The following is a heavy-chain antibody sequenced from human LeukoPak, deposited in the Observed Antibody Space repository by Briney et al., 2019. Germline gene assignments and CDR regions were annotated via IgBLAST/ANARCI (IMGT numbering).Heavy chain of an antibody. J-gene: IGHJ5*02. CDR2: INHSGNT. D-gene: IGHD5-24*01. CDR1: GGSVSSDY. Sequence: SETLSLTCAVSGGSVSSDYWSWIRQPPGKGLEWIGEINHSGNTNYNPSLKSRDTISIDTSKNQFSLRLASVTAADTAVYYCAREDGEMATNSNWFDPWGQGTLVTVSS. CDR3: AREDGEMATNSNWFDP. V-gene: IGHV4-34*01.